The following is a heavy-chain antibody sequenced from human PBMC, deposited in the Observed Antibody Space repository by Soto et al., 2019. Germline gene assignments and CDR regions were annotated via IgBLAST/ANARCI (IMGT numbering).Heavy chain of an antibody. Sequence: QVQLVQSGAEVKKPGSSVKVSCKASGGTFSSYAISWVRQAPGQGLEWMGGIIPIFGTANYAQKLQGRVTITADESTSTAYMELSSLRSEDTAVYYCAREGPLDYCSGGSCYFDYWGQGTLVTVSS. CDR3: AREGPLDYCSGGSCYFDY. D-gene: IGHD2-15*01. CDR2: IIPIFGTA. CDR1: GGTFSSYA. J-gene: IGHJ4*02. V-gene: IGHV1-69*01.